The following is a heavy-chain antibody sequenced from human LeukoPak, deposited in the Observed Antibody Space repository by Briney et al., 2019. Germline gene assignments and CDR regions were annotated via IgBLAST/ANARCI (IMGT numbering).Heavy chain of an antibody. Sequence: GGALRLSCAASGFTFSSYGMHWVRQAPGKGLEGVAFIRFDGFNKYYADSVKGRFTISRDNSKNTLYLQMNSLRAEDTAVYYCAKDLSYYGSGTHDAFDTWGQGTMVTVSS. CDR1: GFTFSSYG. V-gene: IGHV3-30*02. J-gene: IGHJ3*02. CDR2: IRFDGFNK. D-gene: IGHD3-10*01. CDR3: AKDLSYYGSGTHDAFDT.